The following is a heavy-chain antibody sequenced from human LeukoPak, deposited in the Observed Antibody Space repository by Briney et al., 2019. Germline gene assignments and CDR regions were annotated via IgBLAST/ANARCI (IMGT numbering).Heavy chain of an antibody. J-gene: IGHJ4*02. D-gene: IGHD6-19*01. CDR2: ISGSGGST. CDR1: GFTFSSYA. V-gene: IGHV3-23*01. CDR3: AKPMVISIAVAGTNPPQDY. Sequence: GGSLRLSCAASGFTFSSYAMSWVRQAPGKGLEWVSAISGSGGSTYYADSVKGRFTISGDNSKNTLYLQMNSLRAEDTAVYYCAKPMVISIAVAGTNPPQDYWGQGTLVTVSS.